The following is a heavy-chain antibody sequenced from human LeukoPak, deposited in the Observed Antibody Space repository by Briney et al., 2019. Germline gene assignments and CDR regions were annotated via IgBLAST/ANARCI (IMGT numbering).Heavy chain of an antibody. CDR3: ARDPIAAARYYYYGMDV. CDR1: GGTFSSYA. D-gene: IGHD6-13*01. CDR2: IIPIFGTA. V-gene: IGHV1-69*01. Sequence: SVKVSCKASGGTFSSYAISWVRQAPGQGLEWMGGIIPIFGTANYAQKFQGRVTITADESTSTAYMELSSLRSEDTAVYYCARDPIAAARYYYYGMDVWGQGTTVTVSS. J-gene: IGHJ6*02.